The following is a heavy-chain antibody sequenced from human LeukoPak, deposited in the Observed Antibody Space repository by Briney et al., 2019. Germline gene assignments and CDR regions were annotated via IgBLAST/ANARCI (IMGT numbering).Heavy chain of an antibody. CDR2: ISAYNGNT. CDR3: ASWDIVATTLDY. CDR1: GYTFTSYG. Sequence: GASVKVSCKASGYTFTSYGISWVRQAPGQGLEWMGWISAYNGNTNYAQKLQGRVTMTTDTSTSTAYTELRSLRSDDTAVYYCASWDIVATTLDYWGQGTLVTVSS. D-gene: IGHD5-12*01. J-gene: IGHJ4*02. V-gene: IGHV1-18*01.